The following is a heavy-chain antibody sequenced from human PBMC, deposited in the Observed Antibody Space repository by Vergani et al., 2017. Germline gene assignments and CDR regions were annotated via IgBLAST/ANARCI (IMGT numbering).Heavy chain of an antibody. Sequence: EVELVQSGPEMRKPGESLKISCKGSEYSFGNYWIGWVRQMPGKGREWMGIIYPADSDTRYSPSFQGQVTISADKSISTAFLQWDSLKASYTALYYCARHTTYTDSWGQGTLVTVSS. CDR1: EYSFGNYW. CDR3: ARHTTYTDS. D-gene: IGHD1-1*01. CDR2: IYPADSDT. J-gene: IGHJ4*02. V-gene: IGHV5-51*01.